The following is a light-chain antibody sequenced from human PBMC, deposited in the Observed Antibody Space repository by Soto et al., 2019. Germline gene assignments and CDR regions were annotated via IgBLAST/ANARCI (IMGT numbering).Light chain of an antibody. V-gene: IGLV2-14*01. CDR3: SSYTTSSAYV. CDR2: DVS. CDR1: SSDVGGYNY. Sequence: QSALTQPASVSGSTGQSITIPCTGSSSDVGGYNYVSWYQQHPGKAPKLLIYDVSNRPSGVSNRFSGSKSDNTASLTISGLQAEDEADYYCSSYTTSSAYVFGTGTKLTVL. J-gene: IGLJ1*01.